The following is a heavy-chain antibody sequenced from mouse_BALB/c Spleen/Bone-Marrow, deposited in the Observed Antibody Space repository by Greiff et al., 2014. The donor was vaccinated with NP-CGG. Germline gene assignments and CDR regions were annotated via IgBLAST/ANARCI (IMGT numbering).Heavy chain of an antibody. CDR1: GFDFSRYW. CDR2: INPDSGTI. V-gene: IGHV4-1*02. CDR3: ARNGYYGWIAY. D-gene: IGHD2-3*01. Sequence: DVHLVESGGGLVQPGGSLKLSCAASGFDFSRYWMTWVRQAPGKGLEWIGEINPDSGTINYTPSLKDKFIISRNSAKNTLYLQMSKVRSEDTALYYCARNGYYGWIAYWGQGTLVTVSA. J-gene: IGHJ3*01.